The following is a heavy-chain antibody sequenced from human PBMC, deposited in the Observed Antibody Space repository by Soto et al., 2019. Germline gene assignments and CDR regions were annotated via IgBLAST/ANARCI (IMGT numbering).Heavy chain of an antibody. V-gene: IGHV4-30-2*01. CDR1: GVSISSGGYS. CDR3: ASDDSGAFFDF. D-gene: IGHD3-22*01. J-gene: IGHJ4*02. CDR2: IYSGTT. Sequence: QVQLQESASGPVKPSQTLSLTCAVSGVSISSGGYSWSWIRQPPGKGMEWIGYIYSGTTHYNPSLKSRVTISIDRSKNQVSLSLKSVTASDTAVYYCASDDSGAFFDFWGRGNLVTVSS.